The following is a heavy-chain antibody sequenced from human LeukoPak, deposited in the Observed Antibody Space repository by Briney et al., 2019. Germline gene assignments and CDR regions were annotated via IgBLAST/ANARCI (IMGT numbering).Heavy chain of an antibody. CDR3: ARVGPFGSDYFLDY. CDR2: ITYDGYYK. V-gene: IGHV3-30*03. D-gene: IGHD4-17*01. CDR1: GFTFTSYG. Sequence: QTGGSLRLSCAASGFTFTSYGMHWVRQSPGKGLEWVALITYDGYYKYYSDSVKGRFTISRDNAKNSLYLQMNSLRVEDTAVYYCARVGPFGSDYFLDYWGQGTLVTVSS. J-gene: IGHJ4*02.